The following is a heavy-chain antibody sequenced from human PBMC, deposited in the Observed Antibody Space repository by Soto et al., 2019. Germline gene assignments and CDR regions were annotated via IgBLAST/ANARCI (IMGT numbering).Heavy chain of an antibody. CDR3: AKRFTLFGEVKLSPDFDY. CDR1: GFTFSSHA. Sequence: EVQLLESGGGLVQPEGSLRLSCAASGFTFSSHAMSWVRQAPGKGLEWVSAISYSGSKTYYTDSVKGRFTISRDNSKNTLYLQMNSLRVEDTAIYYCAKRFTLFGEVKLSPDFDYWGQGTLVTVSS. J-gene: IGHJ4*02. D-gene: IGHD3-3*01. CDR2: ISYSGSKT. V-gene: IGHV3-23*01.